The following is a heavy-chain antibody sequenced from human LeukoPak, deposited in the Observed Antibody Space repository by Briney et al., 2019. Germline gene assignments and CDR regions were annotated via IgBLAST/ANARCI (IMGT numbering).Heavy chain of an antibody. V-gene: IGHV3-7*01. CDR1: GFTFSSYS. Sequence: GGSLRLSCAASGFTFSSYSMNWVRQAPGKGLEWVATIKPDGSAQYYVDSVKGRFTISRDNAKSSLFLQINSLRAEDTAVYYCANGGTYSSGPWGQGTLVTVSS. D-gene: IGHD3-22*01. CDR2: IKPDGSAQ. CDR3: ANGGTYSSGP. J-gene: IGHJ5*02.